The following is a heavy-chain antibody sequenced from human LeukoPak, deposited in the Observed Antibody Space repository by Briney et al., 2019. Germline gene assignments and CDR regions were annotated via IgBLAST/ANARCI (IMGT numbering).Heavy chain of an antibody. CDR2: INPNSGGT. D-gene: IGHD1-20*01. V-gene: IGHV1-2*02. CDR1: GYTFTGYY. CDR3: ARDGITGTRDAFDI. Sequence: ASVKVSCKASGYTFTGYYMHWVRQAPGQGLGWMGWINPNSGGTNYAQKFQGRVTMTRDTSISTAYMELSRLRSDDTAVYYCARDGITGTRDAFDIWGQGTMVTVSS. J-gene: IGHJ3*02.